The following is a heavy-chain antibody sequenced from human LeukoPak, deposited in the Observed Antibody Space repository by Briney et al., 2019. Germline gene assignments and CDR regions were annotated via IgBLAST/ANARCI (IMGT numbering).Heavy chain of an antibody. V-gene: IGHV3-30*18. CDR2: ISYDGSNK. CDR3: AKGVVVDY. D-gene: IGHD2-2*01. CDR1: GFTFSSYG. J-gene: IGHJ4*02. Sequence: GGSLRLSCAASGFTFSSYGMHWVRQAPGKGLEWVAVISYDGSNKYYADSVKGRFTISRDNSKNTLYLQMNSLRAEDTAVYYCAKGVVVDYWGQGTLVTVPS.